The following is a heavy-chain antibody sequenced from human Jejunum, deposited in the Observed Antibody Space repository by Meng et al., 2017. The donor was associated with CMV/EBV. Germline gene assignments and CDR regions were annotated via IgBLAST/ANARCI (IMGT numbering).Heavy chain of an antibody. V-gene: IGHV1-2*02. Sequence: SEYTFTDYYMHWVRQAPGQGLEWMGWINPNTGDTNYAQKFHGRVTMTRDTSTNTAYMDLTGLRSDDTALYYCAKDGGSFLDYYFDYWGQGTLVTVSS. CDR3: AKDGGSFLDYYFDY. D-gene: IGHD1-26*01. J-gene: IGHJ4*02. CDR1: EYTFTDYY. CDR2: INPNTGDT.